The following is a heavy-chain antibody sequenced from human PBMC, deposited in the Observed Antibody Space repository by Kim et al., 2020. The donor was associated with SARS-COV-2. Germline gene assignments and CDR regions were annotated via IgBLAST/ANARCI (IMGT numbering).Heavy chain of an antibody. J-gene: IGHJ1*01. V-gene: IGHV5-51*01. CDR3: ALIGSGYPNEYFQH. D-gene: IGHD5-12*01. Sequence: SPSFQGQVTISADKSISTAYLQWSSLKASDTAMYYCALIGSGYPNEYFQHWGQGTLVTVSS.